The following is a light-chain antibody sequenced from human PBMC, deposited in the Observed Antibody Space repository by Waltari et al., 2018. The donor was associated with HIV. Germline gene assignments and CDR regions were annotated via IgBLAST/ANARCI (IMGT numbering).Light chain of an antibody. V-gene: IGLV3-1*01. CDR3: QTWDSNTVL. Sequence: SFDLTQSPSVSVSPGQSATITCSGEDLGKKYTSWYQQKSAQSPLLVIYQDSRRPSRIPERVSGSNSGNTATLTISGTQPLDEADYYCQTWDSNTVLFGTGTKVTVL. CDR1: DLGKKY. CDR2: QDS. J-gene: IGLJ1*01.